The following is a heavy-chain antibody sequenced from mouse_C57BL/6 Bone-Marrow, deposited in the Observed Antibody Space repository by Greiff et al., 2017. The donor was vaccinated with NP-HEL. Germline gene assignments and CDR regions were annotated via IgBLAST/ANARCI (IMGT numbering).Heavy chain of an antibody. V-gene: IGHV1-47*01. CDR1: GYTFTTYP. CDR2: FHPYNDDT. D-gene: IGHD2-1*01. CDR3: ARGVNYWYYFDY. J-gene: IGHJ2*01. Sequence: QVQLLQSGAELVKPGASVKMSCKASGYTFTTYPIEWVKQNHGKSLEWIGNFHPYNDDTEYNEKFKNKATLTVEKSSSTVYLELSRLTSDDSSVYYCARGVNYWYYFDYWGQGTTLTVAS.